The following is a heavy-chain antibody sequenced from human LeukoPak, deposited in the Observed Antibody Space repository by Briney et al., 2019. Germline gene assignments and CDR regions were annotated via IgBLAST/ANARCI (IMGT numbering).Heavy chain of an antibody. CDR3: ARGGGSSGWYRARAFDY. D-gene: IGHD6-19*01. Sequence: SETLSLTCAVYGGSFSGYYWSWIRQPPGKGLEWIGEINHSGSTNYNPSLKSRVTISVDTSKNQFSLKLSSVTAADTAVYYCARGGGSSGWYRARAFDYWGQGTLVTVSS. CDR2: INHSGST. CDR1: GGSFSGYY. J-gene: IGHJ4*02. V-gene: IGHV4-34*01.